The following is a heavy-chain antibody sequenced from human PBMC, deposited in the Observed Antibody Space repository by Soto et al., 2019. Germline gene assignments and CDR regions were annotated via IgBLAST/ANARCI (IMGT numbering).Heavy chain of an antibody. J-gene: IGHJ3*02. CDR2: ISSSGSTI. CDR1: GFTFSDYY. V-gene: IGHV3-11*01. CDR3: ARGQYYYDSSGYDAFDI. Sequence: PGGSLRLSCAASGFTFSDYYMGWIRQAPGKGLEWVSYISSSGSTIYYADSVKGRFTISRDNAKNSLYLQMNSLRAEDTAVYYCARGQYYYDSSGYDAFDIWGQGTMVTVSS. D-gene: IGHD3-22*01.